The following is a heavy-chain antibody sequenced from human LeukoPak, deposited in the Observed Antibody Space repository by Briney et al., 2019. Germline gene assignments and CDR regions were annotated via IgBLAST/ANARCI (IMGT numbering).Heavy chain of an antibody. CDR1: GFTFSSYS. Sequence: PGGSLRLSCAASGFTFSSYSMNWVRQAPGKGLEWVSSISSSSSYIYYADSVKGRFTISRDNAKNSLYLQMNSLRAEDTAVYYCAGAAITMMLEYFQHWGQGTLVTVSS. J-gene: IGHJ1*01. CDR2: ISSSSSYI. V-gene: IGHV3-21*01. CDR3: AGAAITMMLEYFQH. D-gene: IGHD3-22*01.